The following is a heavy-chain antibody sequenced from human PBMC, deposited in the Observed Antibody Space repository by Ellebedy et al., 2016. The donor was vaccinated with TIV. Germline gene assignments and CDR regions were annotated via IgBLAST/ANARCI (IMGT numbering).Heavy chain of an antibody. V-gene: IGHV2-70*11. Sequence: SGPTLVKPTQTLTLTCSFSGFSLTATGMCVSWIRQPPGKALEWLARIDWDDDKYYNTSLRTRLTLSKDTSKNQVVLTMTNMDPVDTATYYCARITSNMSGSSWGMDVWGPGTTVTVSS. J-gene: IGHJ6*02. CDR3: ARITSNMSGSSWGMDV. CDR1: GFSLTATGMC. D-gene: IGHD6-13*01. CDR2: IDWDDDK.